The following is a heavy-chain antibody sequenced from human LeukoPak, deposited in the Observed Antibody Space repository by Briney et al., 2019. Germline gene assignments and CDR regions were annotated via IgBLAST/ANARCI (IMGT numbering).Heavy chain of an antibody. CDR3: ARHTRPGYIGYENAFDI. CDR2: LYDSGSV. V-gene: IGHV4-38-2*01. J-gene: IGHJ3*02. Sequence: GSLRLSCAASGFTFSDHAMDWVRQAPGKGLEWIGNLYDSGSVHYNPSLKSRVTISLDTSKNQFSLKLSSVTAADTAVYYCARHTRPGYIGYENAFDIWGQGTMLTVSS. D-gene: IGHD5-12*01. CDR1: GFTFSDHA.